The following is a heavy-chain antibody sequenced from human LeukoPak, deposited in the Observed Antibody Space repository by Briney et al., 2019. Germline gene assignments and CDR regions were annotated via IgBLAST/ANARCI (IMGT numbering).Heavy chain of an antibody. CDR2: ISSSSSYI. CDR3: ARDGVYCSGGSCRNWFDP. CDR1: GFTFSSYS. D-gene: IGHD2-15*01. Sequence: GGSLRLSCAASGFTFSSYSMNWVRQAPGKGLGWVSSISSSSSYIYYADSVKGRFTISRDNAKNSLYLQMNSPRAEDTAVYYCARDGVYCSGGSCRNWFDPWGQGTLVTVSS. J-gene: IGHJ5*02. V-gene: IGHV3-21*01.